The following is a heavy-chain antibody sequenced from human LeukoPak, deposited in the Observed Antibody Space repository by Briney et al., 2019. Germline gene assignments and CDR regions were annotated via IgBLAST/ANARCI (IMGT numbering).Heavy chain of an antibody. CDR3: ARGSGYYPYFDY. D-gene: IGHD3-22*01. Sequence: PSETLSLTCAVYGGSFSGYYWSWIRQPPGKGLEWIGYIYHSGSTYYNPSLKSRVTISVDRSKNQFSLKLSSVTAADTAVYYCARGSGYYPYFDYWGQGTLVTVSS. V-gene: IGHV4-34*01. J-gene: IGHJ4*02. CDR2: IYHSGST. CDR1: GGSFSGYY.